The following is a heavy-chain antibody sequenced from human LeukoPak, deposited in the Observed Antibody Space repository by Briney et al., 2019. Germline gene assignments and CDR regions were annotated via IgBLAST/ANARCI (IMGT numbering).Heavy chain of an antibody. D-gene: IGHD5-18*01. CDR2: INPNSGGT. J-gene: IGHJ4*02. CDR1: GYTLTELS. V-gene: IGHV1-2*02. Sequence: VASVKVSCKVSGYTLTELSMHWVRQAPGQGLEWMGWINPNSGGTNYAQKFQGRVTMTRDTSISTAYMELSRLRSDDTAVYYCARGDTAMAPFDYWGQGTLVTVSS. CDR3: ARGDTAMAPFDY.